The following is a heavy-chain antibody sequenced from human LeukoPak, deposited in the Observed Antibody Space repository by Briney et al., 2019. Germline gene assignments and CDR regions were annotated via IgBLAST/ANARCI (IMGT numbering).Heavy chain of an antibody. J-gene: IGHJ3*02. D-gene: IGHD6-13*01. CDR1: GFSLSTRGVG. V-gene: IGHV2-5*02. CDR2: IYWDDDK. CDR3: AHRRAAAGTGDAFDI. Sequence: SGPTLVNPTQTLTLTCTFSGFSLSTRGVGVGWIRQPPGKALEWLALIYWDDDKRCSPSLKSRLTITKDTSKNQVVLTMTNMDPVDTATYYCAHRRAAAGTGDAFDIWGQGTMVTVSS.